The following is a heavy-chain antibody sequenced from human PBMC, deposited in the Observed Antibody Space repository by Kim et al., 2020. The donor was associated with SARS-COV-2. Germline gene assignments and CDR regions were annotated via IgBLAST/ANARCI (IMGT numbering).Heavy chain of an antibody. CDR2: ISSSSNFL. D-gene: IGHD2-2*01. Sequence: GGSLRLSCAASGFTFSSYSMNWVRQAPGKGLEWVSSISSSSNFLYAAELVKGRFTISRDNAKNSLYLQMNSLRAEDTAVYYCARDPDIVVVPAARGPNWFDPWGQGTLVTVSS. J-gene: IGHJ5*02. CDR1: GFTFSSYS. CDR3: ARDPDIVVVPAARGPNWFDP. V-gene: IGHV3-21*01.